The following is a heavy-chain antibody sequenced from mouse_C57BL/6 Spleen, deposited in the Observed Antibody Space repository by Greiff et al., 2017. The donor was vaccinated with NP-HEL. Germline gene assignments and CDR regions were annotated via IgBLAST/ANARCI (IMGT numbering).Heavy chain of an antibody. J-gene: IGHJ2*01. CDR1: GYTFTGYW. Sequence: QVQLQQPGAELVKPGASVKVSCKASGYTFTGYWMHWVKQRPGQGLEWIGRIHPSDSDTNYNQKFKGKATLTVDKSSSTAYMQFSSLTSEDSADYYCAMGGHWDYFDYWGQGTTLTVSS. CDR2: IHPSDSDT. V-gene: IGHV1-74*01. CDR3: AMGGHWDYFDY. D-gene: IGHD4-1*01.